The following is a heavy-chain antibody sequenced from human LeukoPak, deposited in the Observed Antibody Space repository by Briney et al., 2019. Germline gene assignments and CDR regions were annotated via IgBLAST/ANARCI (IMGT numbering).Heavy chain of an antibody. CDR3: ARDEARYSSGYYPNWFDP. D-gene: IGHD3-22*01. CDR2: ISGYNGYT. J-gene: IGHJ5*02. Sequence: ASVKVSCKASGYTFTSYGISWVRQAPGQGLEWMGWISGYNGYTHYAHNLQGRVTMTTDTSTSTAYMELRSLRSDDTAGYYCARDEARYSSGYYPNWFDPWGQGTLVTVSS. CDR1: GYTFTSYG. V-gene: IGHV1-18*01.